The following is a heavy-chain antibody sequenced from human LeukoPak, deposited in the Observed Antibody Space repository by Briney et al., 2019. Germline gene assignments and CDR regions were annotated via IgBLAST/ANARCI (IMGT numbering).Heavy chain of an antibody. CDR3: AREYYGSGSYYWYYFDY. CDR1: GVSFSGYY. V-gene: IGHV4-34*01. D-gene: IGHD3-10*01. CDR2: ISSSGST. Sequence: PSESLCLSCAVYGVSFSGYYLSWIRQPPGKGLEWIWAISSSGSTTYNPYFKSRVSISVSTPKNQFSLKLSSETAADTAVYYCAREYYGSGSYYWYYFDYWGQGTMVSVPS. J-gene: IGHJ4*02.